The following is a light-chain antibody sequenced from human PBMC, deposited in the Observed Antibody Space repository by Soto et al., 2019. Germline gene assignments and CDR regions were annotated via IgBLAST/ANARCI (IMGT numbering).Light chain of an antibody. V-gene: IGKV3-11*01. CDR2: DAS. CDR1: QSISSH. J-gene: IGKJ5*01. Sequence: EIVLTQSPATLSLSPGERATLSCRASQSISSHLGWYQQKPGQAPRLLIYDASNRATGIPARFSGSGSGSAFTLTISSLEPEDLAVYYCQQRSNWPPITFGQGTRLEIK. CDR3: QQRSNWPPIT.